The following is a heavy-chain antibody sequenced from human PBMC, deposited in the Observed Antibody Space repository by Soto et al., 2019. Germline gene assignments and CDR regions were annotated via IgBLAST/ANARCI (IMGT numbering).Heavy chain of an antibody. CDR1: GFTFSSYA. V-gene: IGHV3-30-3*01. D-gene: IGHD2-21*02. CDR3: PTAYEGDHCDY. Sequence: QVQLVESGGGVVQPGRSLRLSCAASGFTFSSYAMHWVRQAPGKGLEWVAVISYDGSNKYYADSVKGRFTISRDNSENTLYLQMNSLRAEDTAVYYWPTAYEGDHCDYWGQGTLVAVSS. J-gene: IGHJ4*02. CDR2: ISYDGSNK.